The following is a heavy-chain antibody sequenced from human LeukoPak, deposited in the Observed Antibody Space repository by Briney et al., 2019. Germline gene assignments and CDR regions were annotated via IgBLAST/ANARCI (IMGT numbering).Heavy chain of an antibody. D-gene: IGHD6-13*01. J-gene: IGHJ3*01. CDR1: GGSISNSNW. CDR3: ANNRYSSRWRGAFDV. Sequence: SETLSLTCTVSGGSISNSNWWSWVRQSPGRGLEWIGEILHTGSTTYNPSLKSRVTISVDRSKNQFSLKLSSVTAADTAVYYCANNRYSSRWRGAFDVWGQGTMVTVSS. V-gene: IGHV4-4*02. CDR2: ILHTGST.